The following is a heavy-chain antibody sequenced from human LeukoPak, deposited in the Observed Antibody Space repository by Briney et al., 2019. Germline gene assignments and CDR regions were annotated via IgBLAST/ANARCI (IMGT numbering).Heavy chain of an antibody. CDR3: ARDGESRFYTYYYYMDV. D-gene: IGHD2-2*02. CDR1: GYTFTSYV. Sequence: ASVKVSCKASGYTFTSYVISWVRQAPGQGLEWMGWISAYNGNTNYAQKVQGRVTLTTDTSTSTAYMELRSLRSDDTAVYYCARDGESRFYTYYYYMDVWGKGTTVTVSS. V-gene: IGHV1-18*01. J-gene: IGHJ6*03. CDR2: ISAYNGNT.